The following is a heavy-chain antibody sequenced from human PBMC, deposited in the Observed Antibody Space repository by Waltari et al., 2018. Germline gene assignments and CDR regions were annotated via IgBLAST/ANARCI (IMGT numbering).Heavy chain of an antibody. J-gene: IGHJ6*02. CDR1: GGSFSGYY. V-gene: IGHV4-34*01. CDR2: SNHSGST. D-gene: IGHD3-22*01. Sequence: QVQLQQWGAGLLKPSETLSLTCAVYGGSFSGYYWSWIRQHPGKGLEWIGESNHSGSTNYNPSLKSRVTISVDTSKNQFSLKLSSVTAADTAVYYCARVPVKYDSSGYYYYGMDVWGQGTTVTVSS. CDR3: ARVPVKYDSSGYYYYGMDV.